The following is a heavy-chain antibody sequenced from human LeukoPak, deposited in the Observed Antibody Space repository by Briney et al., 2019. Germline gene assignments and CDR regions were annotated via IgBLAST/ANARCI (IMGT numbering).Heavy chain of an antibody. V-gene: IGHV1-2*02. CDR3: AKSTYYDILTLLYYFDY. CDR2: INPNSGGT. CDR1: GYTFTGYY. J-gene: IGHJ4*02. Sequence: GASVKVSCKASGYTFTGYYMHWVRQAPGQGLEWMGWINPNSGGTNYAQKFQGRVTMTRDTSISTAYMELSRLRSDDTAVYYCAKSTYYDILTLLYYFDYWGQGTLVTVSS. D-gene: IGHD3-9*01.